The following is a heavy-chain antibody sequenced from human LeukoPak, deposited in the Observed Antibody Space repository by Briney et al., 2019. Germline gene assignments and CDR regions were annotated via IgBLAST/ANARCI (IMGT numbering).Heavy chain of an antibody. V-gene: IGHV2-5*02. D-gene: IGHD2-2*01. CDR3: AHRLGCSSFSCYSAWLVP. CDR2: IYWDDDK. Sequence: SGPTLAKPTQTLTLTCTFSGFSLSTSGVGVGWIRQPPGKALEWLALIYWDDDKRYSPSLKSRLTITKDTSKNQVVLTMSNMDPVDTATYYCAHRLGCSSFSCYSAWLVPWGQGTLVTVSS. J-gene: IGHJ5*02. CDR1: GFSLSTSGVG.